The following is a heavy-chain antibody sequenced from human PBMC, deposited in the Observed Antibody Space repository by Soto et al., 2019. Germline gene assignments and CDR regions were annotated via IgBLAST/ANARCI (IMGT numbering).Heavy chain of an antibody. Sequence: QVTLKESGPVLVKPTETLTLTCTVSGFSLSNTRMGVSWIRQPPGKALEWLAHIFSNDEKSYNTSLKSRLTTSKDTAESQVVLTMTNMDPVDTATYYCARSSYDFWSNYSPYYYHMDVWGKGTTVTVSS. D-gene: IGHD3-3*01. CDR3: ARSSYDFWSNYSPYYYHMDV. V-gene: IGHV2-26*01. J-gene: IGHJ6*03. CDR1: GFSLSNTRMG. CDR2: IFSNDEK.